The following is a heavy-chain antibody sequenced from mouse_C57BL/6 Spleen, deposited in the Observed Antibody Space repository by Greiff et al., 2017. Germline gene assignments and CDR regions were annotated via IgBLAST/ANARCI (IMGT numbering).Heavy chain of an antibody. CDR1: GYTFTDYY. CDR3: ARRGFISPYAMDY. J-gene: IGHJ4*01. D-gene: IGHD1-1*01. V-gene: IGHV1-26*01. Sequence: VQLQQSGPELVKPGASVKISCKASGYTFTDYYMNWVKQSHGKSLEWIGDINPNNGGTSYNQKFKGKATLTVDKSSSTSYMELRSLTSEDSAVYYCARRGFISPYAMDYWGQGTSVTVSS. CDR2: INPNNGGT.